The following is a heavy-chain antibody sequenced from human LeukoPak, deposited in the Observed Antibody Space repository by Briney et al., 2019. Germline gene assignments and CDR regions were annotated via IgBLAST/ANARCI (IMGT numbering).Heavy chain of an antibody. Sequence: SETLSLTCAVYGGSFSGYYWSWIRQPPGKGLEWIGEINHGGSTSYNPSLKSRVTISVDTSKNQFSLKLSSVTAADTAVYYCARGIYIVVVPAAAAYNWFDPWGQGTLVTVSS. CDR1: GGSFSGYY. CDR3: ARGIYIVVVPAAAAYNWFDP. CDR2: INHGGST. V-gene: IGHV4-34*01. J-gene: IGHJ5*02. D-gene: IGHD2-2*01.